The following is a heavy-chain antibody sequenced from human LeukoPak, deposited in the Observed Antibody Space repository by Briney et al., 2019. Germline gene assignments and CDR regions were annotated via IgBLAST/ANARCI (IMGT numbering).Heavy chain of an antibody. CDR1: GSSINSYY. CDR3: ARAVYSSSALDY. V-gene: IGHV4-59*01. J-gene: IGHJ4*02. D-gene: IGHD6-13*01. Sequence: PSETLSLTCTFSGSSINSYYWSWIRQPPGRGLEWIGYNYYSGITNYNTSLKSRVTISVDTSKNQFSLKLSSVTAADTAVYYCARAVYSSSALDYWGQGTLVIVSS. CDR2: NYYSGIT.